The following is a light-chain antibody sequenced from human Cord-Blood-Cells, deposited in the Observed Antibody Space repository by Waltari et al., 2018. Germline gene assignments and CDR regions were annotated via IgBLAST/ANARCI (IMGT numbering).Light chain of an antibody. CDR2: EGS. J-gene: IGLJ3*02. CDR3: CSYAGSSTWV. Sequence: QSALTQPASVSGSPGQSITISCTGNSSDVGRYKLVSWYQQHPGKAPKLMIYEGSKRPSGVSNRFSGSKSGNTASLTISGLQAEDEADYYCCSYAGSSTWVFGGGTKLTVL. CDR1: SSDVGRYKL. V-gene: IGLV2-23*01.